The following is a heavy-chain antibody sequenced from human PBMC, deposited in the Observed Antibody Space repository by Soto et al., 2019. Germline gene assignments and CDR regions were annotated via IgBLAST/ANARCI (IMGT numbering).Heavy chain of an antibody. Sequence: SETLSLTCTVSGGSISSGDYYWSWIRQPPGKGLEWIGYIYYSGSTYYNPSLKSRVAISVDTSKNQFSLKLSSVTAADTAVYYCARDPVYYDSSGYRYFDYWGQGTLVTVSS. CDR2: IYYSGST. CDR1: GGSISSGDYY. V-gene: IGHV4-30-4*01. CDR3: ARDPVYYDSSGYRYFDY. J-gene: IGHJ4*02. D-gene: IGHD3-22*01.